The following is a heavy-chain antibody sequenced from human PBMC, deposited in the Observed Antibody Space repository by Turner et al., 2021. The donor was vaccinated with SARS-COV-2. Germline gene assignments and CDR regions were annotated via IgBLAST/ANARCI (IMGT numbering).Heavy chain of an antibody. Sequence: QVQLVQSGAEVKTPGASVKVSCKVSVYTLIELSMHWVRQAPGKGLEWMGGFDPEDPETIYAQKFQGRVTMTEDTSTDTAYMELSSLRSEDTAVYYCASSFSVRGVKGDFDYWGQGTLVTVSS. J-gene: IGHJ4*02. CDR2: FDPEDPET. CDR3: ASSFSVRGVKGDFDY. CDR1: VYTLIELS. D-gene: IGHD3-10*01. V-gene: IGHV1-24*01.